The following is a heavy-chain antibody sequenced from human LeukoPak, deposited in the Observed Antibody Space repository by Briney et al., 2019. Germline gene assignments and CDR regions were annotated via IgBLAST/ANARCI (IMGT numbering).Heavy chain of an antibody. J-gene: IGHJ6*02. D-gene: IGHD6-13*01. CDR1: GFTFSSYG. CDR3: ARDLTAAGLYHYYYGMDV. CDR2: IWYDGSNK. V-gene: IGHV3-33*01. Sequence: GRSLRLSCAASGFTFSSYGMHWVRQAPGKGLEWVAVIWYDGSNKYYADSVKGRFTISRDNSKNTLYLQMNSLRAEDTAVYYCARDLTAAGLYHYYYGMDVWGQGTTVTVSS.